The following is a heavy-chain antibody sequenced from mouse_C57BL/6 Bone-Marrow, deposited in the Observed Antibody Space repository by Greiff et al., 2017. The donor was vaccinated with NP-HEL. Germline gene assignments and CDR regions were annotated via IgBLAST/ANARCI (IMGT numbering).Heavy chain of an antibody. Sequence: VQLQQPGAELVKPGASVKLSCKASGYNFTSYWMHWVKQRPGQGLEWIGMIHPNSGSTNYNEKFKSKATLTADKSSSTAYLQLSSLTSEDSAVYYCARGRGLRPDYWGQGTTLTVSS. D-gene: IGHD2-4*01. V-gene: IGHV1-64*01. CDR1: GYNFTSYW. CDR3: ARGRGLRPDY. CDR2: IHPNSGST. J-gene: IGHJ2*01.